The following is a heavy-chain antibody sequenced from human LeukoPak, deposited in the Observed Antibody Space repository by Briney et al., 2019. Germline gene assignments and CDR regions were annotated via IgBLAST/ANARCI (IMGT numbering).Heavy chain of an antibody. CDR1: GGSFSGYY. D-gene: IGHD3-3*01. Sequence: PSETLSLTCAVYGGSFSGYYWSWIRQPPGKGLEWIGEINHSGSTNYNPSLKSRVTISVDTSKNQFSLKLSSVTAADTAVYYCARDTGKSGYPDYWGQGTLVTVSS. CDR3: ARDTGKSGYPDY. V-gene: IGHV4-34*01. J-gene: IGHJ4*02. CDR2: INHSGST.